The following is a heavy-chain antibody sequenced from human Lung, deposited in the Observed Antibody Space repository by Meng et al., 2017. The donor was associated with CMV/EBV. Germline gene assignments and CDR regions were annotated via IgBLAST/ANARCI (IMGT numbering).Heavy chain of an antibody. V-gene: IGHV4-59*01. D-gene: IGHD1-26*01. J-gene: IGHJ4*02. CDR1: GGSISSYH. CDR3: ARVGRSGSYLPGLDY. Sequence: SETLSLTCTVSGGSISSYHWSWIRQPPGKGLEWIGYIYYSGSTNYNPSLKSRVTISVDTSKNQFSLKLSSVTAADTAVYYCARVGRSGSYLPGLDYWGQGTLVTVSS. CDR2: IYYSGST.